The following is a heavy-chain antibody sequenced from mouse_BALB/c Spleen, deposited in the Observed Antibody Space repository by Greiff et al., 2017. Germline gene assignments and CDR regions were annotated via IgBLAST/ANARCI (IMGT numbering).Heavy chain of an antibody. CDR2: ISDGGSYT. CDR3: AREVTTVVARYFDV. Sequence: EVKVEESGGGLVKPGGSLKLSCAASGFTFSDYYMYWVRQTPEKRLEWVATISDGGSYTYYPDSVKGRFTISRDNAKNNLYLQMSSLKSEDTAMYYCAREVTTVVARYFDVWGAGTTVTVSS. V-gene: IGHV5-4*02. D-gene: IGHD1-1*01. CDR1: GFTFSDYY. J-gene: IGHJ1*01.